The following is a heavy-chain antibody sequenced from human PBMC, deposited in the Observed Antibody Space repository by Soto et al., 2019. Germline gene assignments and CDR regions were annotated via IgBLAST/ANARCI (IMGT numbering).Heavy chain of an antibody. J-gene: IGHJ6*02. CDR1: GFTFDDYT. CDR2: ISWDGGST. D-gene: IGHD2-15*01. CDR3: AKDIQYCSGGSCYYLGYYYGMDV. V-gene: IGHV3-43*01. Sequence: GGSLRLSCAASGFTFDDYTMHWVRQAPGKGLEWVSLISWDGGSTYYADSVKGRFTISRDNSKNSLYLQMNSLRTEDTALYYCAKDIQYCSGGSCYYLGYYYGMDVWGQGTTVTVSS.